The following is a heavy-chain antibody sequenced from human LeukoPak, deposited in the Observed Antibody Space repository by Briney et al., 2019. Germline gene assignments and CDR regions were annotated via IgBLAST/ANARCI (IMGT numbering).Heavy chain of an antibody. V-gene: IGHV3-43*02. CDR3: AKEKFQFFYDSSGYYHNYFDY. Sequence: GGSLRLSCAASGFTFDDYAMHWVRHAPGKGLEWVSLISGDGGRTSYADSVKGRFTISRDNSKSSLFLQMNSLRTADTALYYCAKEKFQFFYDSSGYYHNYFDYWGQGTLVTVSS. J-gene: IGHJ4*02. CDR2: ISGDGGRT. D-gene: IGHD3-22*01. CDR1: GFTFDDYA.